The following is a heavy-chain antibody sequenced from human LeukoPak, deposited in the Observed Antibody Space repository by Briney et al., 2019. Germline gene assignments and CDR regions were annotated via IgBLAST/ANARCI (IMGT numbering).Heavy chain of an antibody. D-gene: IGHD5-18*01. CDR3: ARGGRYSYELRSPNWFDP. CDR2: IIPILGIA. V-gene: IGHV1-69*04. CDR1: GGTFSSYA. Sequence: ASVKVSCKASGGTFSSYAISWVRQAPGQGLEWMGRIIPILGIANYAQRFQGRVTITADKSTSTAYMELSSLRSEDTAVYYCARGGRYSYELRSPNWFDPWGQGTLVTVSS. J-gene: IGHJ5*02.